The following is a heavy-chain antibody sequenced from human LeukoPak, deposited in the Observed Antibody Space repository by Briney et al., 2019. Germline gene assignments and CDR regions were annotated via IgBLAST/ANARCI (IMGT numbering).Heavy chain of an antibody. CDR3: ARAQWGYPFDV. CDR2: IKGDGSDK. CDR1: GFSSSNYW. V-gene: IGHV3-7*03. D-gene: IGHD5-18*01. J-gene: IGHJ3*01. Sequence: GGSLRLSCAASGFSSSNYWMTWIRQAPGKGLGWVATIKGDGSDKRYVDSVKGRFTISRDDVKNSLYLQLNNLRAEDTAIYYCARAQWGYPFDVWGQGTRVTVSS.